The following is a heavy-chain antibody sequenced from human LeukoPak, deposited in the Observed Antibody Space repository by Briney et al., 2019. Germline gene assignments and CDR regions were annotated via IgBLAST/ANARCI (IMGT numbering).Heavy chain of an antibody. CDR3: ARGRMAADY. V-gene: IGHV4-34*01. CDR2: INHSGRT. J-gene: IGHJ4*02. CDR1: DGSFSGYY. Sequence: SETLSLSCDVYDGSFSGYYWSWIRQPPGKGLELIGEINHSGRTNYNPSLKSRVTISIDTSKNQFSLKLSSVTAADTAVYYCARGRMAADYWGQGTLVTVSS. D-gene: IGHD2-8*01.